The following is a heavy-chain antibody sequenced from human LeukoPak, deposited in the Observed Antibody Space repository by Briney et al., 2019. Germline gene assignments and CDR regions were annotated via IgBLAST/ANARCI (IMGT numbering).Heavy chain of an antibody. J-gene: IGHJ4*02. D-gene: IGHD6-19*01. CDR2: IYYSGTT. CDR3: AKDMRDSSGWYYFDY. Sequence: PSETLSLTCTVSGGSISPYYWSWIRQPPGKGLEWIGYIYYSGTTNYNPSLKRRLTMSVDTSKNQVSLKLNSVTAADTAVYYCAKDMRDSSGWYYFDYWGQGTLVTVSS. CDR1: GGSISPYY. V-gene: IGHV4-59*01.